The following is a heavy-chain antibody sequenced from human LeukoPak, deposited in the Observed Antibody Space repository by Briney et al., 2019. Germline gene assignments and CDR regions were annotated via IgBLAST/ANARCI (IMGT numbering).Heavy chain of an antibody. CDR2: MFSGGST. D-gene: IGHD6-19*01. J-gene: IGHJ4*02. CDR3: ARGDGSGWLLDK. V-gene: IGHV3-53*01. CDR1: GFTVSSNF. Sequence: GGSLRLPCAVSGFTVSSNFMSWVRQAPGKGLQSVSIMFSGGSTDYADSVRGRFSISRDSSQNTVSLQMNSLRVEDTAVYYCARGDGSGWLLDKGGQGTLVTVSS.